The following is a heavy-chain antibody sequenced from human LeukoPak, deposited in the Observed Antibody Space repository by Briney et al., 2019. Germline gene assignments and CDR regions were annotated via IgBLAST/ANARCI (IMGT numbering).Heavy chain of an antibody. CDR2: ISGSGGST. J-gene: IGHJ4*02. D-gene: IGHD6-19*01. CDR1: GFTFSSYA. Sequence: GGSLRLSCAASGFTFSSYAMSWVRQAPGKGLEWVSAISGSGGSTYYADSVKGRFTISRDNSKNTLYLQMNSLRAEDTAVYHCAKDSSYSSGWYIDYWGQGTLVTVSS. CDR3: AKDSSYSSGWYIDY. V-gene: IGHV3-23*01.